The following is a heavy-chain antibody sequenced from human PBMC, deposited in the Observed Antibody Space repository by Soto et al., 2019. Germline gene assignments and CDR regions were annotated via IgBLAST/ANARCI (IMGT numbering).Heavy chain of an antibody. Sequence: GGSLRLSCAASGFTFSSSGMSWVRQAPGKGLEWVSTLSGSGSSTYYADSVKGRFTISRDNLKNIMYLQMYSLRVEDTAIYYCAKRSDYYFDYWGQGTLVTVSS. CDR3: AKRSDYYFDY. V-gene: IGHV3-23*01. J-gene: IGHJ4*02. CDR2: LSGSGSST. D-gene: IGHD2-21*02. CDR1: GFTFSSSG.